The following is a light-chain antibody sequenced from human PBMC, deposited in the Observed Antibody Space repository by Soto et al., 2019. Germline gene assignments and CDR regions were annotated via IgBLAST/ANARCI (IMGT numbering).Light chain of an antibody. CDR1: SSEVGSYNR. Sequence: QSALTQPPSLSGSPGQSVTISCTGTSSEVGSYNRVSWYQQPPGTAPKLMIYEVSNRPSGVPDRFSGSKSGNTASLTISGLQAEDEADYYCSSYTSSSTYVFGTGTKVTV. CDR3: SSYTSSSTYV. CDR2: EVS. J-gene: IGLJ1*01. V-gene: IGLV2-18*02.